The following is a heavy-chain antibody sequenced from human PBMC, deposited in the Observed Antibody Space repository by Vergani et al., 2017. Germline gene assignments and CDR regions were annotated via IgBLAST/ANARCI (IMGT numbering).Heavy chain of an antibody. CDR2: IWYDGSNK. J-gene: IGHJ4*02. Sequence: QVQLVESGGGVVQPGRSLRLSCAASGFTFSSYGMHWVRQAPGKGLEWVAVIWYDGSNKYYADSVKGRFTISRDNSKNTLYLQMNSLRAEDTAVYYCARDGSGVQISPNPNPLDYWGQGTLVTVSS. V-gene: IGHV3-33*01. D-gene: IGHD3-3*01. CDR3: ARDGSGVQISPNPNPLDY. CDR1: GFTFSSYG.